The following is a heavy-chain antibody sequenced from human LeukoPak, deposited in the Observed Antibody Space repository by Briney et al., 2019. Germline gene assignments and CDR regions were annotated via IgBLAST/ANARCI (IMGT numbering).Heavy chain of an antibody. V-gene: IGHV3-21*01. CDR3: ARPTTVTTISADAFDI. J-gene: IGHJ3*02. CDR2: ISSGGTYK. CDR1: GFTFSSYA. D-gene: IGHD4-17*01. Sequence: GGSLRLSCAASGFTFSSYAMLWVRQAPGKGLEWVSSISSGGTYKYYADSVKGRFTISRDNAQNSLYLQMNSLRAEDSSVYYCARPTTVTTISADAFDIWGQGTMVTVSS.